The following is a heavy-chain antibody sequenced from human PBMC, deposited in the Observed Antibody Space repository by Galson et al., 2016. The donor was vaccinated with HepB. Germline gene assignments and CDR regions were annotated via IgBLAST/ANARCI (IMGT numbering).Heavy chain of an antibody. Sequence: SLRLSCAASGFTFSNYAMSWVRQAPGKGLEWVSSISRSGGNTYYADSVKGRFTISRDNSKNTLYLQMNSLRAEDTAVYYCAKDFMGGDVRGVPTLDYWGQGTLVTVSS. J-gene: IGHJ4*02. CDR1: GFTFSNYA. V-gene: IGHV3-23*01. CDR2: ISRSGGNT. D-gene: IGHD3-10*02. CDR3: AKDFMGGDVRGVPTLDY.